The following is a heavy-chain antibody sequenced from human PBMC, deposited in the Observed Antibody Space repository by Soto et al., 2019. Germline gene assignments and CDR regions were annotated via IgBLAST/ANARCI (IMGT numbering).Heavy chain of an antibody. CDR2: ISNSGST. D-gene: IGHD5-18*01. J-gene: IGHJ4*02. Sequence: SETLSLTCTVSGGSVTSDEDYWSWIRQSPGKGLEWIGYISNSGSTGYNPSLKTRLSMSVDRSKNQFTLRLTSVTAADTAVYFCATESGSTYGYFDYWGQGIQVTVSS. CDR3: ATESGSTYGYFDY. CDR1: GGSVTSDEDY. V-gene: IGHV4-30-4*08.